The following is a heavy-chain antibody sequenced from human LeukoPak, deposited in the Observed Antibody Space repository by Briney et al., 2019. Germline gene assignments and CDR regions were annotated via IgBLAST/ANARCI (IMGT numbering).Heavy chain of an antibody. V-gene: IGHV3-64*01. J-gene: IGHJ4*02. D-gene: IGHD2-2*01. CDR2: ISSNGGST. CDR1: GFTFSSYA. CDR3: ARGEVVPAAAPHY. Sequence: GGSLRLSCAASGFTFSSYAMHWVRQAPGKGLEYVSAISSNGGSTYYANSVKGRFTISRDNSKNTLYLQMGSPRAEDMAVYYCARGEVVPAAAPHYWGQGTLVTVSS.